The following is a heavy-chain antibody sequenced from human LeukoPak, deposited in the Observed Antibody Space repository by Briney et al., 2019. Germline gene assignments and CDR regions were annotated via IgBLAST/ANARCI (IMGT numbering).Heavy chain of an antibody. J-gene: IGHJ6*03. CDR1: GGSISSYY. CDR3: ARDKSVAARPGEDYYYYMDV. V-gene: IGHV4-59*01. D-gene: IGHD6-6*01. CDR2: IYYSGST. Sequence: SETLSLTCTVSGGSISSYYWSWIRQPPGKGLEWIGCIYYSGSTNYNPSLKSRVTISVDTSKNQFSLKLSSVTAADTAVYYCARDKSVAARPGEDYYYYMDVWGKGTTVTVSS.